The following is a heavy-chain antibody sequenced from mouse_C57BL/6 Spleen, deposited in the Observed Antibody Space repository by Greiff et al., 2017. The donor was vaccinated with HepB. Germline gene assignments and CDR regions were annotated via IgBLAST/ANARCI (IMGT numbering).Heavy chain of an antibody. D-gene: IGHD1-1*01. CDR2: ISGGGGNT. J-gene: IGHJ2*01. V-gene: IGHV5-9*01. Sequence: DVKLVESGGGLVKPGGSLKLSCAASGFTFSSYTMSWVRQTPEKRLEWVATISGGGGNTYYPDSVKGRFTISRDNAKNTLYLQMSSLRSEDTALYYCARGGDSGSSPDYFDYWGQGTTLTVSS. CDR1: GFTFSSYT. CDR3: ARGGDSGSSPDYFDY.